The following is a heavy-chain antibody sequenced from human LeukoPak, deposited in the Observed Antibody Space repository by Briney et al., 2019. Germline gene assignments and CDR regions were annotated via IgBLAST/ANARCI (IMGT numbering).Heavy chain of an antibody. CDR2: TYYRSKWYN. D-gene: IGHD2-15*01. CDR3: ARGYHGGGKFIDY. CDR1: GDSVSSNSVA. Sequence: SQTLSLTCAISGDSVSSNSVAWNWLRQSPSRGLEWLGRTYYRSKWYNDYAVSVKSRITINPDTSKNQFSLQLNSVTPEDTAVYYCARGYHGGGKFIDYWGQGTLVTVSS. J-gene: IGHJ4*02. V-gene: IGHV6-1*01.